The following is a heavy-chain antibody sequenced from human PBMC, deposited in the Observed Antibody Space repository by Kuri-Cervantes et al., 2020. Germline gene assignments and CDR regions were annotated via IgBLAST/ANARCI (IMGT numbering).Heavy chain of an antibody. CDR2: IYYSGST. V-gene: IGHV4-59*01. J-gene: IGHJ2*01. CDR3: ARWSLADLNLEL. D-gene: IGHD6-13*01. Sequence: SETLSLTCNVSGGSISSYYWNWIRQPPGKRLEWIGYIYYSGSTNYNPSLKSRVTISIDTSKNQFSLEMNSVTAADTAVYYCARWSLADLNLELWGRGTLVTVSS. CDR1: GGSISSYY.